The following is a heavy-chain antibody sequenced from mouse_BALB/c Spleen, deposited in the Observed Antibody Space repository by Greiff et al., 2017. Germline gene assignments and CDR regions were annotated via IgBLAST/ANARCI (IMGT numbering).Heavy chain of an antibody. D-gene: IGHD1-3*01. V-gene: IGHV6-6*02. CDR3: TRLNCALYAMDY. Sequence: EVQLQESGGGLVQPGGSMKLSCVASGFTFSNYWMNWVRQSPEKGLEWVAEIRLKSNNYATHYAESVKGRFTISRDDSKSSFYLQMNNLRAEDTGIYYCTRLNCALYAMDYWGQGTTVTVSS. J-gene: IGHJ4*01. CDR1: GFTFSNYW. CDR2: IRLKSNNYAT.